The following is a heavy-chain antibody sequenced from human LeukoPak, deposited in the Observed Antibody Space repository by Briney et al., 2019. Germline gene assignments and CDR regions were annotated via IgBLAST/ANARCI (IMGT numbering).Heavy chain of an antibody. Sequence: PSETLSLTCTVSGGSISSYYWSWIRQPPGKGLEWIGYIYYSGSTNYNPSLKSRVTISVDTSKNQFSLKLSSVTAADTAVYYGARHRVDGDYDYWGQGTLVTVSS. CDR3: ARHRVDGDYDY. CDR2: IYYSGST. CDR1: GGSISSYY. J-gene: IGHJ4*02. V-gene: IGHV4-59*08. D-gene: IGHD4-17*01.